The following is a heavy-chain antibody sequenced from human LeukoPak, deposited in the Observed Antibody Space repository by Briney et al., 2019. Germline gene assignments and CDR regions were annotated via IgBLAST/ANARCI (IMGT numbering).Heavy chain of an antibody. V-gene: IGHV3-7*01. CDR2: IKQDGSEK. CDR3: ARVKGGSGWYRVYYYYGMDV. CDR1: GFTFSSYW. J-gene: IGHJ6*02. D-gene: IGHD6-19*01. Sequence: PGGSLRLPCAASGFTFSSYWMSWVRQAPGKGLEWVANIKQDGSEKYYVDSVKGRFTISRDNAKNSLYLQMNSLRAEDTAVYYCARVKGGSGWYRVYYYYGMDVWGQGTTVTVSS.